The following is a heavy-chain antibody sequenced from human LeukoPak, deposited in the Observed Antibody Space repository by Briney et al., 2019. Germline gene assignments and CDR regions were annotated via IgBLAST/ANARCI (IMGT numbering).Heavy chain of an antibody. J-gene: IGHJ4*02. V-gene: IGHV3-30-3*01. D-gene: IGHD6-19*01. Sequence: PGRSLRLSCAASGFTFSSYAMHWVRQAPGKGLEWVAVISYDGSNKYYADSVKGRFTISRDNSKNTLYLQMNSLRAEDTAVYYCARDSGHSSGWYDGHYWGQGTLVTVSS. CDR1: GFTFSSYA. CDR2: ISYDGSNK. CDR3: ARDSGHSSGWYDGHY.